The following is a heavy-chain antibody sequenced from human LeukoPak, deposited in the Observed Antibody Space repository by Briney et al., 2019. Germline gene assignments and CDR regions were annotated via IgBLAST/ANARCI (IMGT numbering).Heavy chain of an antibody. CDR2: IIPIIGTA. V-gene: IGHV1-69*05. CDR1: GGTFTSYA. J-gene: IGHJ4*02. CDR3: ASRGSSFDY. Sequence: GASVKVSCKASGGTFTSYAISWVRQAPGQGLEWMGGIIPIIGTANYAQKFQGRVTMTTDASTSTAYMELSSLRSEDTAVYYCASRGSSFDYWGQGALVTVSS.